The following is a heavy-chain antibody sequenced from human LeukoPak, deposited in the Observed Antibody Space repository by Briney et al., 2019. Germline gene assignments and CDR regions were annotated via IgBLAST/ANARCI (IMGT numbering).Heavy chain of an antibody. V-gene: IGHV4-34*01. CDR1: GGSFSGYY. CDR2: INHSGST. J-gene: IGHJ4*02. Sequence: PSETLSLTCAVYGGSFSGYYWSWIRQPPGKGLEWIGEINHSGSTNYNPSLKGRVTISVDTSKNQFSLKLSSVTAADTAVYYCASFKQWRTYYFDHWGQGTLVTVSS. CDR3: ASFKQWRTYYFDH. D-gene: IGHD6-19*01.